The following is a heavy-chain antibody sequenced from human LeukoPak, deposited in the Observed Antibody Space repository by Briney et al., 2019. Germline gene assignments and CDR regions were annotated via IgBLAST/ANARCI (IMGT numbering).Heavy chain of an antibody. D-gene: IGHD1-7*01. CDR2: ISGSGGS. J-gene: IGHJ4*02. CDR1: GFNFSNYV. CDR3: AKSARITGTFYFDY. V-gene: IGHV3-23*01. Sequence: GGSLRLSCAASGFNFSNYVMAWVRQAPGKGLDWVSVISGSGGSYSTDSVKGRFTISRDNSKNTVFLQMNSLRAEDTALYYCAKSARITGTFYFDYWGQGTPVTVSS.